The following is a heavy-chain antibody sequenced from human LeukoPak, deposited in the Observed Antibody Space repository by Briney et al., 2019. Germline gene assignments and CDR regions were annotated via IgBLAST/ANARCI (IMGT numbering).Heavy chain of an antibody. CDR3: ARGSSRYYYDSGSDY. J-gene: IGHJ4*02. CDR1: GYTFTTYG. Sequence: ASVSVSSTASGYTFTTYGISRVRQAPGHGGEWMGWISAYNGNTNYAQKLQGRVTMTTDRSTSTAYMELRSLRSDDTAVYYCARGSSRYYYDSGSDYWGQGTLVTVSS. V-gene: IGHV1-18*01. CDR2: ISAYNGNT. D-gene: IGHD3-22*01.